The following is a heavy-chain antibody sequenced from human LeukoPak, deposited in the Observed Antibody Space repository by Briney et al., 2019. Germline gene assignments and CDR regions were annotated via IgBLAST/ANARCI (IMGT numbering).Heavy chain of an antibody. Sequence: SETLSLTCTVSGASISSYYWSWIRQPPGKGLEWIGDIYYSGSIKYNPSLKSRVTMSVDTSKNQFSLKLSSVTAADTAIYYCARENPSGYYNRPIDYWGQGTLVTVSS. CDR3: ARENPSGYYNRPIDY. J-gene: IGHJ4*02. D-gene: IGHD3-22*01. CDR2: IYYSGSI. CDR1: GASISSYY. V-gene: IGHV4-59*01.